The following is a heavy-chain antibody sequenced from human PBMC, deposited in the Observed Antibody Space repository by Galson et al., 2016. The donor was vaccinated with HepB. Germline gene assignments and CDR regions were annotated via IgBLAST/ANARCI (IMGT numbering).Heavy chain of an antibody. V-gene: IGHV3-21*01. CDR1: GLTLSTYS. CDR3: ARTISSGWFDP. J-gene: IGHJ5*02. CDR2: IGISSGYI. Sequence: SLRLSCAASGLTLSTYSMNWVRQAPGRGLEWVSSIGISSGYIYYSGSVKGRFIISRDDAKNTLYLQMDSLRVDDAAVYYCARTISSGWFDPWGQGTLVTVSS.